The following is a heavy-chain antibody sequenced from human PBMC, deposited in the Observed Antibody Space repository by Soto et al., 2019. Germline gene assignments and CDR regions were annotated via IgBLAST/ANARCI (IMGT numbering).Heavy chain of an antibody. V-gene: IGHV3-48*01. J-gene: IGHJ4*02. CDR3: ARDRPRDILTGYSPLGY. Sequence: EVQLVESGGGLVQPGGSLRLSCAASGFTFSSYSMNWVRQAPGKGLEWVSYISSSSSTIYYADSVKGRFTISRDNAKNSLYLQMNSLRAEDTAVYYRARDRPRDILTGYSPLGYWGQGTLVTVSS. D-gene: IGHD3-9*01. CDR2: ISSSSSTI. CDR1: GFTFSSYS.